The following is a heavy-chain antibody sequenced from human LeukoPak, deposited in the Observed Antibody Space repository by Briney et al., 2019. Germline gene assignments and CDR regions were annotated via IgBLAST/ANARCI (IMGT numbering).Heavy chain of an antibody. V-gene: IGHV3-30-3*01. CDR2: ISYAGSNK. CDR3: ARERSSPAIVVVPAAMGGYYYYGMDV. CDR1: GFTFSSYA. D-gene: IGHD2-2*01. Sequence: GGSLRLSCAASGFTFSSYAMHWVRQAPGKGLEGVAGISYAGSNKYYADSVKGRFTISRENSKNTLYLQMNSLRAEDTAVYYCARERSSPAIVVVPAAMGGYYYYGMDVWGQGTTVTVSS. J-gene: IGHJ6*02.